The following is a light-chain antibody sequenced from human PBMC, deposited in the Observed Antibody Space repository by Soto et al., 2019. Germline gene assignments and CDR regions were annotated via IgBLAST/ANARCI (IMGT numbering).Light chain of an antibody. CDR2: GAS. CDR1: LTISDNY. J-gene: IGKJ1*01. V-gene: IGKV3-20*01. Sequence: IVMTQSPSTLSLSPGERATLSCRASLTISDNYLAWYQQKAGQAPRLVIFGASSRATGIPDRFSASGSGTDFTLTISRLEPEDFTVYYCHHYETFGQGTKVDIK. CDR3: HHYET.